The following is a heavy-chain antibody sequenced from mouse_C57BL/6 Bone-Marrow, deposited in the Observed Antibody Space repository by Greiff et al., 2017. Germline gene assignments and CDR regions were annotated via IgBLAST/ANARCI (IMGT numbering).Heavy chain of an antibody. CDR1: GYTFTDYY. CDR2: INPYNGGT. CDR3: ARSKRRIEPFAY. Sequence: VQLQQSGPVLVKPGASVKMSCKASGYTFTDYYMNWVKQSHGKSLEWIGVINPYNGGTSYNQKFKGKATLTVDKSSSTAYMELNSLTSEDSAVYYCARSKRRIEPFAYWGQGTLVTVSA. V-gene: IGHV1-19*01. J-gene: IGHJ3*01.